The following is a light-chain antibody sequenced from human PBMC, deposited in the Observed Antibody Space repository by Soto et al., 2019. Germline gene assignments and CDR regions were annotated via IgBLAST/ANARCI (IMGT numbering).Light chain of an antibody. CDR1: QIVSSSY. J-gene: IGKJ1*01. Sequence: EIVLTQSPGTLSLSPGERATLSCRASQIVSSSYLAWYQHKPGQAPRLLVCGASSRATGIPDRFSGSGSGTDFPLTISRLEPEDFAVYYCQQHGSSRETFGQGTKVDIK. CDR2: GAS. V-gene: IGKV3-20*01. CDR3: QQHGSSRET.